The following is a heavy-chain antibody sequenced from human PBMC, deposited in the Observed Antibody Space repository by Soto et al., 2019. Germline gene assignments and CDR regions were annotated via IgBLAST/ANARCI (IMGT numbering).Heavy chain of an antibody. CDR3: ARGLRYDILTGYYLYYFDY. J-gene: IGHJ4*02. Sequence: SETLSLTCAVYGGSFSGYYWSWIRQPPGKGLEWIGEINHSGSTNYNPSLKSRVTISVDTSTNQFSLKLSSVTAADTAVYYCARGLRYDILTGYYLYYFDYWGQGTLVTVSS. V-gene: IGHV4-34*01. CDR2: INHSGST. D-gene: IGHD3-9*01. CDR1: GGSFSGYY.